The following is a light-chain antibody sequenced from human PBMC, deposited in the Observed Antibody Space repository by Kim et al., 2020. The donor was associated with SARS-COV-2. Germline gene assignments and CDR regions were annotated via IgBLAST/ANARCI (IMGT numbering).Light chain of an antibody. CDR3: AAWDDSLSGHYV. Sequence: QRDTISCSGSSSNIESNFVFWYQQLPGTAPKLLIYRNNRRPSGVPDRFSASKSGTSASLAISGLRSEDEADHYCAAWDDSLSGHYVFGTGTKVTVL. V-gene: IGLV1-47*01. CDR1: SSNIESNF. CDR2: RNN. J-gene: IGLJ1*01.